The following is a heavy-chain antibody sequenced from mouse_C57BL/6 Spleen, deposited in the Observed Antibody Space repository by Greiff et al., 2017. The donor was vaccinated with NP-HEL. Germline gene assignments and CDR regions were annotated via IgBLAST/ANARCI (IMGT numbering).Heavy chain of an antibody. J-gene: IGHJ4*01. CDR3: ARSGYYGSRGYYAMDY. CDR1: GFTFTDYY. CDR2: IRNKANGYTT. D-gene: IGHD1-1*01. Sequence: EVKLMESGGGLVQPGGSLSLSCAASGFTFTDYYMSWVRQPPGKALEWLGFIRNKANGYTTEYSASVKGRFTISRDNSQSILYLQMNALRAEDSATYYCARSGYYGSRGYYAMDYWGQGTSVTVSS. V-gene: IGHV7-3*01.